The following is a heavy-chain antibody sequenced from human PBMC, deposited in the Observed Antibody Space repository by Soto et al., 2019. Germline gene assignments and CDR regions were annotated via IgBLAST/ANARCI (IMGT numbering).Heavy chain of an antibody. CDR2: INHSGST. CDR3: AREPATVVTTDYYYYGMDV. CDR1: GGSFSGYY. D-gene: IGHD3-22*01. Sequence: SETLSLTCTVYGGSFSGYYWSWIRQPPGKGLEWIGEINHSGSTNYNPSLKSRVTISVDTSKNQFSLKLSSVTAADTAVYYCAREPATVVTTDYYYYGMDVWGKGTTVTVSS. V-gene: IGHV4-34*01. J-gene: IGHJ6*04.